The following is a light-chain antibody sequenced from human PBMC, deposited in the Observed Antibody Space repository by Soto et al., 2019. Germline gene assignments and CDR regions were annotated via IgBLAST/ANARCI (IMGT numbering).Light chain of an antibody. CDR1: QSVSSY. CDR2: DAS. V-gene: IGKV3-11*01. J-gene: IGKJ3*01. CDR3: QQRSNWLGT. Sequence: EIVLTQSPATLSLSPGERATLSCRASQSVSSYLAWYQQKPGQAPRLLIYDASNRATGIPARFSGSGSGTDFTLTISSLAPEDFAVYYCQQRSNWLGTFGPGTKVDIK.